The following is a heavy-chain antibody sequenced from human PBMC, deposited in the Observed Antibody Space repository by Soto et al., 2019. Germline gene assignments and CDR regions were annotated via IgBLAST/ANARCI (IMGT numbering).Heavy chain of an antibody. CDR1: GYTFTNYG. Sequence: ASVKVSCKASGYTFTNYGITWVRQAPGQGLEWMGWISAYNGDTHYTQRLQGRVTMTTDTSTSTAYMELRGLRSDDTAVYYCARDISYYDSSGPTLDYWGQGTLVTVSS. CDR2: ISAYNGDT. CDR3: ARDISYYDSSGPTLDY. J-gene: IGHJ4*02. V-gene: IGHV1-18*01. D-gene: IGHD3-22*01.